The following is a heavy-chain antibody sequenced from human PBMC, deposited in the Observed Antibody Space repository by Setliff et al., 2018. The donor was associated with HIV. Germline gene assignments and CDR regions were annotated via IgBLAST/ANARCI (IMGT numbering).Heavy chain of an antibody. CDR2: IYTSGST. D-gene: IGHD3-22*01. Sequence: SETLSLTCTVSGGSISSYYWSWIRQPAGKGLEWIGRIYTSGSTNYNPSLKSRVTMSVDTSKNQFSLKLSSVTAAATAVYYCARDSVVVITLDAFDIWGQGTMVTVSS. V-gene: IGHV4-4*07. CDR1: GGSISSYY. CDR3: ARDSVVVITLDAFDI. J-gene: IGHJ3*02.